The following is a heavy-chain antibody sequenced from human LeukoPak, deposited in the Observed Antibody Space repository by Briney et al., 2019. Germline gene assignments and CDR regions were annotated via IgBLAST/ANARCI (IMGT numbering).Heavy chain of an antibody. CDR3: ARGGYCSSTSCQYFDY. CDR1: GGTFSSYA. D-gene: IGHD2-2*01. Sequence: GXSVXVSCKASGGTFSSYAISWVRQAPGQGLEWMGGIIPIFGTANYAQKFQGRVAITADESTSTAYMELSSLRSEDTAVYYCARGGYCSSTSCQYFDYWGQGTLVTVSS. J-gene: IGHJ4*02. V-gene: IGHV1-69*13. CDR2: IIPIFGTA.